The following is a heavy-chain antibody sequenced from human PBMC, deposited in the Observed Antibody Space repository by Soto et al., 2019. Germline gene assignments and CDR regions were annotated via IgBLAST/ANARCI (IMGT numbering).Heavy chain of an antibody. CDR3: AKGYHNYGGYSDY. Sequence: SGGSLRLSCAASGFTFSNYAMNWVRQAPGKGLEWVSTISNSGGHTYYADSVKGRFTISRDNSKSTLNLQMHSLRAEDTAIYYCAKGYHNYGGYSDYWGQGTLVTVSS. CDR1: GFTFSNYA. V-gene: IGHV3-23*01. J-gene: IGHJ4*02. CDR2: ISNSGGHT. D-gene: IGHD4-17*01.